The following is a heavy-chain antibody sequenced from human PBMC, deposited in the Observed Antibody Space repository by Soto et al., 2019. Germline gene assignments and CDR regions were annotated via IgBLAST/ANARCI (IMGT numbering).Heavy chain of an antibody. CDR2: VSHDGKSG. CDR1: GFTFSSYA. V-gene: IGHV3-30*14. J-gene: IGHJ4*02. D-gene: IGHD6-19*01. CDR3: ARLDKFNGGWS. Sequence: QVQLVESGGGVVQPGRSLRLSCAASGFTFSSYAMHWVRRAPGKGLEWVAAVSHDGKSGFYADSVSGRFTVSRDNSNNLVELQRDSLRPEDTALFYCARLDKFNGGWSWGQGTAVTVSS.